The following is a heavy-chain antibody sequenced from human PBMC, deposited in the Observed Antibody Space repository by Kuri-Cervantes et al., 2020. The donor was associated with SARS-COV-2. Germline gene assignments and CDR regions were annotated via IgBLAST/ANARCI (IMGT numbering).Heavy chain of an antibody. CDR1: GFTFSGHW. Sequence: GESLKISCAASGFTFSGHWIHWARQAPGKGLAWVSRINPDGSYTNNADSVKGRFTLSRDNAKNMLFLQMNSLRAEDTAVYYCVRDGDHWNFDYWGQGTLVTVSS. CDR2: INPDGSYT. J-gene: IGHJ4*02. V-gene: IGHV3-74*01. D-gene: IGHD1-1*01. CDR3: VRDGDHWNFDY.